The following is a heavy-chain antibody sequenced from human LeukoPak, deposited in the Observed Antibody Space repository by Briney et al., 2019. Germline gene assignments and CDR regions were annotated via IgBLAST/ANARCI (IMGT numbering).Heavy chain of an antibody. J-gene: IGHJ6*03. CDR1: GGSISSSSYY. V-gene: IGHV4-39*01. CDR3: ARLRTGYYYYYMDV. Sequence: SETLSLTCTVSGGSISSSSYYWGWIRQPPGKGLEWIGSIYYSGSTNYNLSLKSRVTISVDTSKNQFSLKLRSVTAADTAVYYCARLRTGYYYYYMDVWGKGTTVTVSS. D-gene: IGHD3/OR15-3a*01. CDR2: IYYSGST.